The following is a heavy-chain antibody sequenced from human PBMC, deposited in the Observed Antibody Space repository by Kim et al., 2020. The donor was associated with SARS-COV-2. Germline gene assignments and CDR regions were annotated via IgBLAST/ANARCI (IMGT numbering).Heavy chain of an antibody. CDR1: GFTFSTYA. Sequence: GGSLRLSCAASGFTFSTYAMHWVRQAPGTGLEWVAVISYDGSNKYYADSVKGRFTISRDNSKNTLYLQMNSLRAEDTAVYYCARECFGEPYPDFWGQGTLVTVSS. CDR2: ISYDGSNK. CDR3: ARECFGEPYPDF. D-gene: IGHD3-10*01. J-gene: IGHJ4*02. V-gene: IGHV3-30-3*01.